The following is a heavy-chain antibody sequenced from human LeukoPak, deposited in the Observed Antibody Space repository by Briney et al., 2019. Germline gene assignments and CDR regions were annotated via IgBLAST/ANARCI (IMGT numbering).Heavy chain of an antibody. J-gene: IGHJ6*03. D-gene: IGHD3-16*02. V-gene: IGHV4-34*01. CDR3: ARGIMITFGGVIGDYYYYYMDV. CDR2: INHSGST. Sequence: PSETLSLTCAVYGGSLSGYYWSWIRQPPGKGLEWIGEINHSGSTNYNPSLESRVTISVDTSKNQFSLKLSSVTAADTAVYYCARGIMITFGGVIGDYYYYYMDVWGKGTTVTVSS. CDR1: GGSLSGYY.